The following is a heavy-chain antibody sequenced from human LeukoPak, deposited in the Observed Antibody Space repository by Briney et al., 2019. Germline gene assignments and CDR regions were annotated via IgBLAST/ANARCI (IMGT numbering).Heavy chain of an antibody. Sequence: ASVKGSCKASGGTFSSYAISWVRQAPGQGLEWMGRIIPILGIANYAQKFQGRVTITADKSTSTAYMELSSLRSEDTAVYYCARDRDIVATISSFDYWGQGTLVTVSS. CDR2: IIPILGIA. J-gene: IGHJ4*02. CDR1: GGTFSSYA. D-gene: IGHD5-12*01. CDR3: ARDRDIVATISSFDY. V-gene: IGHV1-69*04.